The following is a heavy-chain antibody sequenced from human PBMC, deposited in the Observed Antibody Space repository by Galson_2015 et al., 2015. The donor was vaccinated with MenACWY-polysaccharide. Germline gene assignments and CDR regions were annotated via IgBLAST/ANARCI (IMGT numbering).Heavy chain of an antibody. CDR1: GFTFSSYS. CDR2: ISSGGTI. CDR3: ARVLKGLVGATPDY. Sequence: SLRLSCAASGFTFSSYSMNWVRQPPGKGLEWVSYISSGGTIYYADSVKGRFTISRDNAKNSLYLQMNSLRDDDTAVYYCARVLKGLVGATPDYWGQGTLVTVSS. D-gene: IGHD1-26*01. V-gene: IGHV3-48*02. J-gene: IGHJ4*02.